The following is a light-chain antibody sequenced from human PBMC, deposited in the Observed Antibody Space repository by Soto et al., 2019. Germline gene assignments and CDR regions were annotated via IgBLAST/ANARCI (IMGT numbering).Light chain of an antibody. CDR1: SSNIGTYT. J-gene: IGLJ3*02. V-gene: IGLV1-44*01. CDR3: ATWDDNLNGWV. Sequence: QSVLTQPPSASGAPGQRVTISCSGSSSNIGTYTANWYQQLPGTAPRLLIYSSNQRPSRVPDRFSGSKSGTSASLAISGLQSDDEADYYCATWDDNLNGWVFGGGTKLTVL. CDR2: SSN.